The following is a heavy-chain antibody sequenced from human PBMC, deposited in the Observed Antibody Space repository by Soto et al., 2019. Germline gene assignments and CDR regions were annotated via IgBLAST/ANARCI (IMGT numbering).Heavy chain of an antibody. D-gene: IGHD5-18*01. CDR3: ARGGYSEGYVPATTNWFDP. Sequence: ASVQLSCKASGYTFTGYYMHWVRQAPGQGLEWMGWINPNSGGTNYAQKFQGRVTMTRDTSISTAYMELSRLRSDDTAVYYCARGGYSEGYVPATTNWFDPWGQGTLVTVSS. V-gene: IGHV1-2*02. CDR1: GYTFTGYY. CDR2: INPNSGGT. J-gene: IGHJ5*02.